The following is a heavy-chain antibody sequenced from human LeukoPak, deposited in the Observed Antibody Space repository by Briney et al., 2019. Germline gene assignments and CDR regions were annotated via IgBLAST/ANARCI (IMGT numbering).Heavy chain of an antibody. J-gene: IGHJ4*02. CDR2: ISSSGDTI. V-gene: IGHV3-48*03. CDR3: ARDRGFCSGGSCYSLFDY. CDR1: GFTFSSYE. Sequence: PGGSLRLSCAASGFTFSSYEMNWVRQAPGKGLEWVSYISSSGDTIYYADSVKGRFTISRDNAKNSLYLQTNSLRAEDTAVYYCARDRGFCSGGSCYSLFDYWGQGTLVTVSS. D-gene: IGHD2-15*01.